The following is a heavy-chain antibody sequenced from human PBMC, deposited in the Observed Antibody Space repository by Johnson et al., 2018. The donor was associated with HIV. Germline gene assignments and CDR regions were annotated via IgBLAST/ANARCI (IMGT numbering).Heavy chain of an antibody. J-gene: IGHJ3*02. Sequence: VQLVESGGGVLRPGGSLRLSCAASGFTFDDYAMHWVRQAPGKGLEWVSLISWDGGSTYYADSVKGRFTISRDNSKHSLYLQMNSLRAEDTALYYCAKAGDSSGRDAFDIWGQGTMVTVSS. V-gene: IGHV3-43D*03. CDR3: AKAGDSSGRDAFDI. CDR2: ISWDGGST. D-gene: IGHD3-22*01. CDR1: GFTFDDYA.